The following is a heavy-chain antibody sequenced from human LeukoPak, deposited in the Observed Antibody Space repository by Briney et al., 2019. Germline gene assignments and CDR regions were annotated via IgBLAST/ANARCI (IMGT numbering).Heavy chain of an antibody. J-gene: IGHJ4*02. V-gene: IGHV4-39*01. Sequence: SETLSLTYTLSGGSISSSIHYCGAIRQPPGKGLEWIRSIYYSGSTYYNPSLKSRVTISVDTSKNQFSLKLSSVTAADTAVYYCARLGTQIDGGGDCCPIEDGGWGQGTLVTVSS. D-gene: IGHD2-21*02. CDR3: ARLGTQIDGGGDCCPIEDGG. CDR2: IYYSGST. CDR1: GGSISSSIHY.